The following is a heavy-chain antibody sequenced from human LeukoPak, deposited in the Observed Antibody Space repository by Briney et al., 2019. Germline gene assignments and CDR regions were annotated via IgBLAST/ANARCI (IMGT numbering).Heavy chain of an antibody. V-gene: IGHV2-70*11. J-gene: IGHJ4*02. Sequence: SGPALVKPTQTLTLTCTFSGFSLSTSGMYVSWIRQPPGKVLEWLARIDWDDDKYYSTSLKTRLTISKDTSKNQVVLKMTNMDPVDTATYYCARTRTATVVTSIFDYWGQGTLVTVSS. D-gene: IGHD4-23*01. CDR2: IDWDDDK. CDR3: ARTRTATVVTSIFDY. CDR1: GFSLSTSGMY.